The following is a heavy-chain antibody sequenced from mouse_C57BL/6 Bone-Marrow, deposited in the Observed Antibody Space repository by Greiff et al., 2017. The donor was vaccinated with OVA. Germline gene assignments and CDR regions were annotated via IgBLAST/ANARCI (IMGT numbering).Heavy chain of an antibody. CDR3: ARDNYSNFFDY. V-gene: IGHV5-4*01. Sequence: DVMLVESGGGLVKPGGSLKLSCAASGFTFSSYAMSWVRQTPEKRLEWVATISDGGSYTYYPDNVKGRFTISRDNAKNNLYLQMSHLKSEDTAMYYCARDNYSNFFDYWGQGTTLTVSS. CDR2: ISDGGSYT. CDR1: GFTFSSYA. D-gene: IGHD2-5*01. J-gene: IGHJ2*01.